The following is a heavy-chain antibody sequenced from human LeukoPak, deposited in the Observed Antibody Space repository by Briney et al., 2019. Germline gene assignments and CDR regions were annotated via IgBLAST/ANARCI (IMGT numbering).Heavy chain of an antibody. CDR2: IYYSGST. CDR3: ARTIKTYYYDSSGTFDY. Sequence: SETLSLTCSVSGGSISSYYWSWIRQPPGKGLEWIGYIYYSGSTNYNPSLKSRVTISVDTSKNQFSLKLSSVTAADTAVYYCARTIKTYYYDSSGTFDYWGQGTPVTVSS. D-gene: IGHD3-22*01. V-gene: IGHV4-59*01. CDR1: GGSISSYY. J-gene: IGHJ4*02.